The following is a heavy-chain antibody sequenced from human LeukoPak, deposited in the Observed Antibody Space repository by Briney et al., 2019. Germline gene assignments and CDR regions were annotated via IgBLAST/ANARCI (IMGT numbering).Heavy chain of an antibody. J-gene: IGHJ4*02. D-gene: IGHD4-17*01. CDR2: ISSSGSTI. Sequence: GGSLRLSCAASGFTFSDYYMSWIRQAPGKGLEWVLYISSSGSTIYYADSVKGRFTISRDNAKNSLYLQMNSLRAEDTAVYYCARDRATVANDYWGQGTLVTVSS. V-gene: IGHV3-11*01. CDR1: GFTFSDYY. CDR3: ARDRATVANDY.